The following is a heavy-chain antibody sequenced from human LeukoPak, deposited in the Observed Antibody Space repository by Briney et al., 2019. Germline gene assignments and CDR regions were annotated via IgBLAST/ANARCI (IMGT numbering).Heavy chain of an antibody. V-gene: IGHV4-34*01. CDR1: GGSFSGYY. CDR2: INHSGST. CDR3: AREGIAAAPAVD. D-gene: IGHD6-13*01. J-gene: IGHJ4*02. Sequence: SETLSLTCAVYGGSFSGYYWSWIRQPPGKGLEWIGEINHSGSTNYNPSLKSRVTISVDTSKNQFSLKLSSVTAADTAVYYCAREGIAAAPAVDWGQGTLVTVSS.